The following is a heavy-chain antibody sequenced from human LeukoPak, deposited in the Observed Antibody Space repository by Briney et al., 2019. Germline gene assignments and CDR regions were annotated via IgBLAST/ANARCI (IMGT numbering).Heavy chain of an antibody. Sequence: ASETLSLTCTVSGGSISSGGYYWSWIRQHPGKGLEWIGYIYYSGSTYYNPSLKSRVTISLDTSKNQFSLKLSSVTAADTAVYYCASGGNYWYYFDYWGQGTLVTVSS. J-gene: IGHJ4*02. D-gene: IGHD1-7*01. CDR1: GGSISSGGYY. CDR3: ASGGNYWYYFDY. CDR2: IYYSGST. V-gene: IGHV4-31*03.